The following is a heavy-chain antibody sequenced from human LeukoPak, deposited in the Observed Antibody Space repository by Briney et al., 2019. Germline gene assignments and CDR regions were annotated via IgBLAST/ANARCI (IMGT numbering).Heavy chain of an antibody. CDR3: ARGPPYYYGSGSSLRGAFDI. CDR1: GFTFDDYG. V-gene: IGHV3-20*04. D-gene: IGHD3-10*01. Sequence: GGSLRLFCAASGFTFDDYGMSWVRQAPGKGLYWVSGINWNGGSTGYADSVKGRFTISRYNAKNSLYLQMNSLRADDTALYYCARGPPYYYGSGSSLRGAFDIWVQGTMVIVSS. J-gene: IGHJ3*02. CDR2: INWNGGST.